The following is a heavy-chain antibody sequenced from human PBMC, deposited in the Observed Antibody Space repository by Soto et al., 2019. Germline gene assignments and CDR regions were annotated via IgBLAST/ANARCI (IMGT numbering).Heavy chain of an antibody. V-gene: IGHV3-30*18. CDR2: VSHDGRNT. CDR3: GKRGRNWLVTSDFNY. CDR1: GFTFSDYA. J-gene: IGHJ4*02. D-gene: IGHD6-19*01. Sequence: VQLVESGGGVVQPGRSLRLSCAASGFTFSDYAMHRVRQAPGKGLEWVAVVSHDGRNTHYADSVKGRFTISRDSSKDTVSVEMTSRRREVTAVYYCGKRGRNWLVTSDFNYWGQGALVTVSP.